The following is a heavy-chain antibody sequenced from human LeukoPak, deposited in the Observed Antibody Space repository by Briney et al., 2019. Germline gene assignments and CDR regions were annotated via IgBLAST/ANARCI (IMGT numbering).Heavy chain of an antibody. CDR3: ARDFAALVWYTYLTVAGPFDY. J-gene: IGHJ4*02. CDR2: IWYDGSNK. D-gene: IGHD6-13*01. V-gene: IGHV3-33*01. CDR1: GFTFSSYG. Sequence: GRSLRLSCAASGFTFSSYGMHWVRQAPGKGLEWVAVIWYDGSNKYYADYVKGRFTISRDNSKNTLYLQMNSLRAEDTAVYYCARDFAALVWYTYLTVAGPFDYWGQGTLVTVSS.